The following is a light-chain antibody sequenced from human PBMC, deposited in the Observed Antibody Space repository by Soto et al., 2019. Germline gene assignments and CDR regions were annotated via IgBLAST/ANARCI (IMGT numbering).Light chain of an antibody. V-gene: IGKV1-9*01. CDR3: QQYNSYPYT. Sequence: DIQLTQSPSFLSASVGDRVTITCRASQGISSYLAWYQQKPGKAPKLLIYEASSLESGVSSRFSGSGSGTEFTLTISSLQPDDFATYYCQQYNSYPYTFGQGTKVDI. J-gene: IGKJ2*01. CDR2: EAS. CDR1: QGISSY.